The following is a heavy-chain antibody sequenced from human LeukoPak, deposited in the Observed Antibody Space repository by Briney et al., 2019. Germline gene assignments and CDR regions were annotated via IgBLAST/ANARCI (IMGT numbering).Heavy chain of an antibody. Sequence: GGSLRLSCAASGFTFSSYSMNWVRQAPGKGLEWVSSISSSSSYIYYADSVKGRFTISRDNAKNSLYLQMNSLRAEDTAVYYCASGLSGSYFDYWGRGTLVTVSS. J-gene: IGHJ4*02. CDR2: ISSSSSYI. V-gene: IGHV3-21*01. CDR3: ASGLSGSYFDY. CDR1: GFTFSSYS. D-gene: IGHD3-10*01.